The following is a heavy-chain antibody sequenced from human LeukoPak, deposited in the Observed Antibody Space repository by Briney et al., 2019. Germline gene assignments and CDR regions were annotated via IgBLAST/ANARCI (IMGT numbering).Heavy chain of an antibody. Sequence: GGSLRLSCTTSGFTFGDYAMTWVRQAPGKGLEWVGFIASETYGGTAEYAASVKGRFIISRDDSKSIAYLQMNSLKTEVTAVYYCTRDQTPYYWGQGTLVTVSS. CDR2: IASETYGGTA. J-gene: IGHJ4*02. CDR1: GFTFGDYA. V-gene: IGHV3-49*04. CDR3: TRDQTPYY.